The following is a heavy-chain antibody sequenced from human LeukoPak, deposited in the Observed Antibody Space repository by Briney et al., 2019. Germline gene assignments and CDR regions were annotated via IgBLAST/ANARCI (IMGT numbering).Heavy chain of an antibody. Sequence: GASVKVSCKASGYTFTSYDINWVRQATGQGLEWMGWMNPNSGNTGYAQKFQGRVTMTRNTSISTAYMELSSLRSEDTAVYYCASSIPRVTAIPFDYWGQGTLVTVSS. CDR1: GYTFTSYD. CDR2: MNPNSGNT. V-gene: IGHV1-8*01. CDR3: ASSIPRVTAIPFDY. D-gene: IGHD2-21*02. J-gene: IGHJ4*02.